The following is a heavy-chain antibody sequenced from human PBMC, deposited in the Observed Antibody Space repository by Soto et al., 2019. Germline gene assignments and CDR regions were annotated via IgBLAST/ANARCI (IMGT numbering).Heavy chain of an antibody. J-gene: IGHJ3*02. CDR2: IIPIFGTA. D-gene: IGHD6-19*01. Sequence: QVQLVQSGAEMKKPGSSVKVSCKASGGTFSSYAISWVRQAPGQGLEWMGGIIPIFGTANYAQKFQGRVTITADKTTRTADVELSSLRSEDTAVYSWAGLISHSSGSAYAFDIWGQGTMVIVSS. V-gene: IGHV1-69*06. CDR1: GGTFSSYA. CDR3: AGLISHSSGSAYAFDI.